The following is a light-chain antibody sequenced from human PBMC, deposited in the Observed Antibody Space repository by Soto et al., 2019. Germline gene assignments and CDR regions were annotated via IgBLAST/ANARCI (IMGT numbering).Light chain of an antibody. V-gene: IGKV3-15*01. J-gene: IGKJ4*01. CDR1: QSIISD. CDR2: GAS. Sequence: EIVLTQSPATLSVSPGKRATLSCRANQSIISDLAWYQQSPGQAPRLLIYGASTRATGIPARFSGSRSGTEFTLTISSLQSEDFAVYYCQQYSSWPPLTFGGGTKGEIK. CDR3: QQYSSWPPLT.